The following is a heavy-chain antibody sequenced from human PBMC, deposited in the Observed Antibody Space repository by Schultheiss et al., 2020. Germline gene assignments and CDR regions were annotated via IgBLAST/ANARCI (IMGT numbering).Heavy chain of an antibody. Sequence: ASVKVSCKASGYTFTSYDINWVRQATGQGLEWMGWMNPNSGDTDYAQKFQGRVTVTWNTYISTSYMELSSLSSEDTAVYYCARGMVQYDSGGYRIDYWGQGTLVTVSS. D-gene: IGHD3-22*01. CDR2: MNPNSGDT. J-gene: IGHJ4*02. CDR3: ARGMVQYDSGGYRIDY. V-gene: IGHV1-8*01. CDR1: GYTFTSYD.